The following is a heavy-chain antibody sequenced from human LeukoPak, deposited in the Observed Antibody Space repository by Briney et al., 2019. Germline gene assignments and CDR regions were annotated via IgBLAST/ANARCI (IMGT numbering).Heavy chain of an antibody. CDR2: IYYSGST. D-gene: IGHD3-3*01. V-gene: IGHV4-59*01. J-gene: IGHJ4*02. CDR3: ARGVEWRHFDY. Sequence: SETLSLTCTVSGGSISSYYWSWIRQPPGKGLEWIGYIYYSGSTNYNPSLKSRVTISVDTSKNQFSLKLSSVTAADTAVYYCARGVEWRHFDYWGQGTLVTVSS. CDR1: GGSISSYY.